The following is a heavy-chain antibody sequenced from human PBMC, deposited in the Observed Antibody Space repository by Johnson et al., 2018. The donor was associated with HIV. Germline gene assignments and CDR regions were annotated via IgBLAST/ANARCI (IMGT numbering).Heavy chain of an antibody. Sequence: VQLVESGGGSVKPGDSLRLSCAASGFTFSDVWMTWVRQAPGRGLEWLGRIKTQTEGGTTDYAAPVKGRFTISRDDSINTVYLQMNSLKSEDMAVYYCTTGDCSGGSCHAFDIWGQGTMVTVSS. J-gene: IGHJ3*02. V-gene: IGHV3-15*01. D-gene: IGHD2-15*01. CDR2: IKTQTEGGTT. CDR1: GFTFSDVW. CDR3: TTGDCSGGSCHAFDI.